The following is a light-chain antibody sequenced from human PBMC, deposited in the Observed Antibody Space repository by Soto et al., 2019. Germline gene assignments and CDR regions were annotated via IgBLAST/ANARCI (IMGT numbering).Light chain of an antibody. CDR3: SSYTISSTLNYD. CDR2: EVS. Sequence: QSALTQPASVSGSPGQSITISCTGTSSDVGGYNYVSWYQQHPGKAPKLMIYEVSNRPSAVSNRFSGSKSGNTASLTISGLQADDEAEYDCSSYTISSTLNYDFGSGTKVTVL. CDR1: SSDVGGYNY. J-gene: IGLJ1*01. V-gene: IGLV2-14*01.